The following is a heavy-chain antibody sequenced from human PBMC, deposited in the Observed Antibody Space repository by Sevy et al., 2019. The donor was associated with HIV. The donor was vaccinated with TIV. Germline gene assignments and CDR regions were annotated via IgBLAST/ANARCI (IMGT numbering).Heavy chain of an antibody. CDR1: GYSFTGHF. CDR2: INLNNGGT. D-gene: IGHD1-1*01. J-gene: IGHJ3*02. V-gene: IGHV1-2*02. Sequence: ASVKVSCKASGYSFTGHFIHWVRQAPGQGLEWMGWINLNNGGTYYAQKFHGRVSMFRDTSSSTAYMDLSGLTSDDMATYYCAREMGPGISPALDIWGQGTMVTVSS. CDR3: AREMGPGISPALDI.